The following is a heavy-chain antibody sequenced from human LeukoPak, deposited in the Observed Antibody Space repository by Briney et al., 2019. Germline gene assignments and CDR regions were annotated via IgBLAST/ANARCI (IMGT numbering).Heavy chain of an antibody. CDR2: IYYSGST. Sequence: RTSETLSLTCTVSGGSIRSSTDYWGWIRQPPGKELEWIGSIYYSGSTYYNPSLKSRVTISVDTSKNQFSVELSSVTAADTAVYYCARSIRGYSSGWYYFDYWGQGTLITVSS. CDR1: GGSIRSSTDY. V-gene: IGHV4-39*07. CDR3: ARSIRGYSSGWYYFDY. J-gene: IGHJ4*02. D-gene: IGHD6-19*01.